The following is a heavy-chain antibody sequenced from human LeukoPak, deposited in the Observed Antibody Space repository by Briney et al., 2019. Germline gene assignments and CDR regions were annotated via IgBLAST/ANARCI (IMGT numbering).Heavy chain of an antibody. V-gene: IGHV1-2*06. CDR3: ARDRKLGYCSGGSCRVFDY. CDR2: INPNSGGT. J-gene: IGHJ4*02. D-gene: IGHD2-15*01. Sequence: ASVKVSCKASGYTFTGYYTHWVRQAPGQGLEWMARINPNSGGTNYAQKFQGRVTMTRDTSISTAYMELSRLRSDDTAVYYCARDRKLGYCSGGSCRVFDYWGQGTLVTVSS. CDR1: GYTFTGYY.